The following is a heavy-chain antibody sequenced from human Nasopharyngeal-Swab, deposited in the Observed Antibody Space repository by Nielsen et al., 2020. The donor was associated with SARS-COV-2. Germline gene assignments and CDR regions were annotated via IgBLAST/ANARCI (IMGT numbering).Heavy chain of an antibody. V-gene: IGHV3-21*01. CDR1: GFTFSSYS. D-gene: IGHD6-19*01. CDR3: AREYSGWIPYYYYGMDV. J-gene: IGHJ6*02. CDR2: ISSSSSYI. Sequence: GGSLRLSCAASGFTFSSYSMNWVRQAPGKGLEWVSSISSSSSYIYYADSVKGRFPISRDNAKNSLYLQMNSLRAEDPAVYYCAREYSGWIPYYYYGMDVWGQGTTVTVSS.